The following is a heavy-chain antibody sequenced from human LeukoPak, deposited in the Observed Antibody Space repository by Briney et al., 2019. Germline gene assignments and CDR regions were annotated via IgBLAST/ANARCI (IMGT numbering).Heavy chain of an antibody. CDR2: INPNSGGT. J-gene: IGHJ4*02. CDR3: ARDRRYYGSGSYYHDY. Sequence: ASVKVSCKASGYTFTSYYMHWVRQAPGQGLEWMGWINPNSGGTNYAQKFQGRVTMTRDTSISTAYMELSRLRSDDTAVYYCARDRRYYGSGSYYHDYWGQGTLVTVSS. CDR1: GYTFTSYY. D-gene: IGHD3-10*01. V-gene: IGHV1-2*02.